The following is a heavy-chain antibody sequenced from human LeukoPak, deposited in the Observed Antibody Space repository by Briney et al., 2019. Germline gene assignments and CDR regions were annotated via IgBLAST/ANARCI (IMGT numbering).Heavy chain of an antibody. CDR3: ARSGRGTYYYFDL. CDR2: ISGYNGNT. V-gene: IGHV1-18*01. J-gene: IGHJ4*02. CDR1: TYTFTRYG. D-gene: IGHD5-12*01. Sequence: ASVKVSCKASTYTFTRYGISGVRQAPGQGLEWMGWISGYNGNTNYAQKFLGRVSMTADTATSTAYMELRSLTSDDTAMYYCARSGRGTYYYFDLWGQGTLVTVSS.